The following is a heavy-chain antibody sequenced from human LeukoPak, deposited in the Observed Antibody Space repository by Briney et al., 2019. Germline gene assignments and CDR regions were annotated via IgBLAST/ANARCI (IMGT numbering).Heavy chain of an antibody. Sequence: SETLSLTCTVSGDSIRSNNYYWGWIRQPPGKGLEWIGSIYDTGSTFYNPSLKSRVIISVDTSKNQFPLKLSSVTAADTAIYYCATSVTSSSGWYYGYWGQGSLVTVSS. D-gene: IGHD6-19*01. V-gene: IGHV4-39*01. CDR1: GDSIRSNNYY. CDR3: ATSVTSSSGWYYGY. CDR2: IYDTGST. J-gene: IGHJ4*02.